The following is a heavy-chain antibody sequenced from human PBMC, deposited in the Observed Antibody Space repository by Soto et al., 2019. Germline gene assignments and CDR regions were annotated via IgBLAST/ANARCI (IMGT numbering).Heavy chain of an antibody. J-gene: IGHJ5*02. V-gene: IGHV4-4*02. CDR1: NGSISSSNW. CDR2: IYHSGGT. D-gene: IGHD2-2*01. CDR3: AKYQLPHNWFDP. Sequence: QVQLQESGPGLVKPSGTLSLTCAVSNGSISSSNWWSWVRQPPGKGLEWIGEIYHSGGTNYNPSLKSRVTISVDKSKNQFSLKLTSVTAADTALYYCAKYQLPHNWFDPWDQGTLVTVSS.